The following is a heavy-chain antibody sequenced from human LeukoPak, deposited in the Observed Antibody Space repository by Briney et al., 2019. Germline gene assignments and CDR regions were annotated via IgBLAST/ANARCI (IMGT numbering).Heavy chain of an antibody. CDR2: IDQDGSEK. Sequence: GGSLRLSCAASGFTLSSSWMSWVRQAPGKGLEWVANIDQDGSEKYFMDSVKGRFTISRDNAKKSLYLQMNSLRAEDTAVYYCAELGITMIGGVWGKGTTVTISS. CDR3: AELGITMIGGV. V-gene: IGHV3-7*01. CDR1: GFTLSSSW. J-gene: IGHJ6*04. D-gene: IGHD3-10*02.